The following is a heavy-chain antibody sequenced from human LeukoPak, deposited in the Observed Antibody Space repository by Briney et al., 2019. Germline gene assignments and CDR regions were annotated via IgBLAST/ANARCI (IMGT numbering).Heavy chain of an antibody. V-gene: IGHV3-23*01. Sequence: PGGSLRLSCAASGFTFSSYAMSWVRQAPGKGLEWVSAISGSGGSTYYADSVKGRFTISRDNSKNTLYLQMNSLRAEDTAVYYCAKGLEDIVVVVAASPIDHWGQGTLVTVSS. CDR3: AKGLEDIVVVVAASPIDH. D-gene: IGHD2-15*01. CDR2: ISGSGGST. CDR1: GFTFSSYA. J-gene: IGHJ4*02.